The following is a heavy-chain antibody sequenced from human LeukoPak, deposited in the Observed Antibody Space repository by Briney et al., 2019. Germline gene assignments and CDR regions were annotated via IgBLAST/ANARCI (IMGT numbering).Heavy chain of an antibody. CDR3: TRSSGLSFDY. V-gene: IGHV3-49*04. CDR1: GFTFGDYA. J-gene: IGHJ4*02. D-gene: IGHD6-19*01. Sequence: QPGRSLRLSCPASGFTFGDYAMSWVRPAPGKGLEWVGFIRSKAYGGTTEYAASVKGRFTISRDDSKSIAYLQMNSLKTEDTAVYYCTRSSGLSFDYWGQGTLVTVSS. CDR2: IRSKAYGGTT.